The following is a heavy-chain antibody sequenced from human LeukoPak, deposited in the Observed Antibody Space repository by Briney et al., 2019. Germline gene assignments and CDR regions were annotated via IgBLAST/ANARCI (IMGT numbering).Heavy chain of an antibody. CDR2: TYYRSKWYN. D-gene: IGHD6-13*01. CDR1: GDSVSSNSAA. CDR3: ARGRSWPLDY. Sequence: SQTLSLTCAISGDSVSSNSAAWTWIRQSPPRGLEWLGRTYYRSKWYNDYAASVKSRIIVNPDTSKSQFSLQLNSVTPEDTAIYYCARGRSWPLDYWGQGTLVTVSS. V-gene: IGHV6-1*01. J-gene: IGHJ4*02.